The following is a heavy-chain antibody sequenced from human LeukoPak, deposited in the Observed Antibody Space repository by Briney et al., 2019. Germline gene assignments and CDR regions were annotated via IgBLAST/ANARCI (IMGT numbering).Heavy chain of an antibody. J-gene: IGHJ4*02. D-gene: IGHD3-10*01. CDR2: INPNSGGT. Sequence: LRASVKVSCKASGYTFSTYYMHWVRQAPGQGLEWMGWINPNSGGTNYAQKFQGRVTMTRDTSISTAYMELSRLRSDDTAVYYCARADVWFGELLDFWGQGTLVTVSS. CDR1: GYTFSTYY. V-gene: IGHV1-2*02. CDR3: ARADVWFGELLDF.